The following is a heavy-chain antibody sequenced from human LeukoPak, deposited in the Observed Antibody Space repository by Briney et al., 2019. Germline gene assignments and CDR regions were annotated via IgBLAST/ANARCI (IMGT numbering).Heavy chain of an antibody. CDR3: AKWGLWEHTFAPRDAFDI. Sequence: GGSLRLSCEASGFTFDDYAMHWVRQAPGKGLKWVSLISGDGHVTFHADSVKGRFTMSRDNSKNSLYLQMNSLRTEDTALYYCAKWGLWEHTFAPRDAFDIWGRGTMVTVSS. D-gene: IGHD2-21*01. J-gene: IGHJ3*02. V-gene: IGHV3-43*02. CDR1: GFTFDDYA. CDR2: ISGDGHVT.